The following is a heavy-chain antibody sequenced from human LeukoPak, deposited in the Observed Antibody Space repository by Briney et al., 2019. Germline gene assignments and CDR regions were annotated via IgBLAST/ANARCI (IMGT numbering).Heavy chain of an antibody. CDR2: ISYDGSNK. CDR1: GFTFSSYG. CDR3: ARDPVDTAMPWGYFDY. D-gene: IGHD5-18*01. J-gene: IGHJ4*02. Sequence: GGSLRLSCAASGFTFSSYGMHWVRQAPGKGLEWVAVISYDGSNKYYADSVKGRFTISRDNSKNTLYLQMNSLRAEDTAVYYCARDPVDTAMPWGYFDYWGQGTLVTVSS. V-gene: IGHV3-30*03.